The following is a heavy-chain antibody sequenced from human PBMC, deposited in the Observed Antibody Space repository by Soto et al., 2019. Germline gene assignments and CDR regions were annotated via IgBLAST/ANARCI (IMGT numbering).Heavy chain of an antibody. CDR3: ARAQLLPDDAFDA. J-gene: IGHJ3*01. Sequence: QLVESGGGLVQPGGSLRLSCAASGFTFSNFWMHWVRQAPGKGPVWGSRINGDGSSTSHAASVKGRFTISRDNAENTLFLQMSGLRAEDTAVYYCARAQLLPDDAFDAWGRGTVVTVSS. D-gene: IGHD2-2*01. CDR2: INGDGSST. V-gene: IGHV3-74*01. CDR1: GFTFSNFW.